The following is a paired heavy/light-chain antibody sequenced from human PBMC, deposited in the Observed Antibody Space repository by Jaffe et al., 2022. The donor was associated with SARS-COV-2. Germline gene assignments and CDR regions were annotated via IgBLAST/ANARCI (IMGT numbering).Light chain of an antibody. CDR1: QSVGDNY. Sequence: IVLTQSPGTLSLSPGERATLSCRASQSVGDNYLAWYQQKPGQAPRLLIYGASSRATGIPSRFSGSAAGTDFTLTISRLEPEDFAVYYCQHYAGSPWTFGQGTKVEIK. J-gene: IGKJ1*01. CDR2: GAS. CDR3: QHYAGSPWT. V-gene: IGKV3-20*01.
Heavy chain of an antibody. J-gene: IGHJ6*02. Sequence: EVQLVESGGGLVQPGGSLRLSCAASGFTFSNYWMAWVRQAPGKGLEWMANIRRDGGEIYYLDSVKGRFTVSRDNTKNSLYLQMNSLRAEDTAVYYCARVESFPSGRADYGMDVWGQGTTVSVCS. CDR2: IRRDGGEI. V-gene: IGHV3-7*01. CDR1: GFTFSNYW. CDR3: ARVESFPSGRADYGMDV. D-gene: IGHD3-3*01.